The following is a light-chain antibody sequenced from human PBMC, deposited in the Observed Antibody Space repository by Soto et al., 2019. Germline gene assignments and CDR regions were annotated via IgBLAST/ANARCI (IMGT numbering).Light chain of an antibody. J-gene: IGKJ2*01. CDR3: QQYGSSPYT. V-gene: IGKV3-20*01. CDR2: GAS. CDR1: QSVRNNY. Sequence: EIVLTQSPGTLSLSPGERATLSCRASQSVRNNYLAWYQQKPGQAPSLLIHGASSRATGIPDRFSGSESGTDFTLSISRLEPEDFVVYYCQQYGSSPYTFGQGTKLEIK.